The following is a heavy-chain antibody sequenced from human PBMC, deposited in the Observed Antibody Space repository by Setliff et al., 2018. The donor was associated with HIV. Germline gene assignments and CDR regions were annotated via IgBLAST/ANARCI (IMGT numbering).Heavy chain of an antibody. CDR1: GFTFGDYA. D-gene: IGHD2-15*01. V-gene: IGHV3-49*04. CDR2: IRDRVYGGTT. CDR3: ARLYCSGGSCYSYYYYYYMDV. Sequence: PGGSLRLSCTSSGFTFGDYAMSWVRQAPGKGLEWLGFIRDRVYGGTTEYSPSFQGHVTISADKSISTAYLQWSSLKASDTAMYYCARLYCSGGSCYSYYYYYYMDVWGKGTTVTVSS. J-gene: IGHJ6*03.